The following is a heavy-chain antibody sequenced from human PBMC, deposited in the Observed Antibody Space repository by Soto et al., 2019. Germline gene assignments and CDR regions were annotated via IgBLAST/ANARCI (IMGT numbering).Heavy chain of an antibody. CDR3: ARVPRGRLDFDH. Sequence: GSLRLSCAASGFTFISYEINFFRHAPGKGLEWVSYISSSGSTIYYADSVKGRFTISRDNAKNSLYLQMNSLRAEDTAVYYCARVPRGRLDFDHWGQGTLVTVSS. V-gene: IGHV3-48*03. J-gene: IGHJ4*02. CDR1: GFTFISYE. CDR2: ISSSGSTI. D-gene: IGHD3-9*01.